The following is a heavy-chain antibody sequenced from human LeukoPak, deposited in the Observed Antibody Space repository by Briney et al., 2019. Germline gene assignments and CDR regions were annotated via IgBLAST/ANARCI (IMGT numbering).Heavy chain of an antibody. CDR1: GYTFTSYG. Sequence: ASVKVSCKASGYTFTSYGINWVRQAPGQGLEWMGRINPNSGGTNYAQKFQGRVTMTRDTSISTAYMELSRLRSDDTAVYYCARDLSAWYQLLFYWGQGTLVTVSS. CDR3: ARDLSAWYQLLFY. D-gene: IGHD2-2*01. CDR2: INPNSGGT. V-gene: IGHV1-2*06. J-gene: IGHJ4*02.